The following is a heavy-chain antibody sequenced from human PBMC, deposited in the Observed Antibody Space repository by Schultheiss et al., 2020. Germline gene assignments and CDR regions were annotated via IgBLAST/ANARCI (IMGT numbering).Heavy chain of an antibody. CDR1: GYTFTSYG. CDR3: ARLVVATIWRGNWFDP. D-gene: IGHD5-12*01. J-gene: IGHJ5*02. CDR2: ISAYNGNT. Sequence: ASVTVSCKASGYTFTSYGISWVRQAPGQGLEWMGWISAYNGNTNYAQKLQGRVTMTTDTSTSTAYMELRSLRSDDTAVYYCARLVVATIWRGNWFDPWGQGTLVTVSS. V-gene: IGHV1-18*01.